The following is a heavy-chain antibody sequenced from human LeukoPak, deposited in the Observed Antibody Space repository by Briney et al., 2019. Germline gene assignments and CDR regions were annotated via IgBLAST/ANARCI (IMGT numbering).Heavy chain of an antibody. J-gene: IGHJ4*02. D-gene: IGHD3-9*01. CDR2: IYTSGST. Sequence: SETLSLTCTVSGGSISSGSYYWSWIRQPAGKGLEWIGRIYTSGSTNYNPSLKSRVTISVDTSKNQFSLKLSSVTAADTAVYYCARGGGYYYILTGYYGFYYFDYWGQGTRVTVSS. V-gene: IGHV4-61*02. CDR1: GGSISSGSYY. CDR3: ARGGGYYYILTGYYGFYYFDY.